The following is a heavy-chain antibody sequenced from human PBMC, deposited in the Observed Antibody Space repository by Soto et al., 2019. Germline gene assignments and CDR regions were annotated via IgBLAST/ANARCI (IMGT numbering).Heavy chain of an antibody. Sequence: AASVKVSCKASGGTFSSYAISWVRQAPGQGLEWMGGIIPIFGTANYAQKFQGRVTITADESTSTAYMELSSLRSEDTAVYYCSGSSGYRGSFDYWGQGTLVTVSS. D-gene: IGHD6-19*01. J-gene: IGHJ4*02. CDR2: IIPIFGTA. V-gene: IGHV1-69*13. CDR1: GGTFSSYA. CDR3: SGSSGYRGSFDY.